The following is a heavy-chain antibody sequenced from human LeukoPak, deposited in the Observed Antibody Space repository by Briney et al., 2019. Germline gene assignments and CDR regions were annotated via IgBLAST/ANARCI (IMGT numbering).Heavy chain of an antibody. J-gene: IGHJ6*03. V-gene: IGHV1-2*02. CDR2: INPNSGGT. CDR3: ARALEDYYYYMDV. Sequence: ASVKVSCKASGYTFTGYYMHWVRQAPGQGLEWMGWINPNSGGTNYAQKFQGRVTMTRDTPISTAYMELSRLRSDDTAVYYCARALEDYYYYMDVWGKGTTVTISS. CDR1: GYTFTGYY.